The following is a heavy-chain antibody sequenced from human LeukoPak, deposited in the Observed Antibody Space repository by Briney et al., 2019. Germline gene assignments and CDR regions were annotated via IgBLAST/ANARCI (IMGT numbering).Heavy chain of an antibody. CDR2: INWNSGSI. V-gene: IGHV3-9*01. CDR3: AKDFESDSSSWYGWFDP. D-gene: IGHD6-13*01. CDR1: GFTFDDYA. J-gene: IGHJ5*02. Sequence: GGSLRLSCAASGFTFDDYAMHWVRQAPGKGLGWVSGINWNSGSIGYADSVKGRFTISRDNAKNSLYLQMNSLRAEDTALYYCAKDFESDSSSWYGWFDPWGPGTLVTASS.